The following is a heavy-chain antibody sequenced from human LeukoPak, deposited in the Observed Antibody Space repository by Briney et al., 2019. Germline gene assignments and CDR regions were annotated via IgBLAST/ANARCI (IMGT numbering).Heavy chain of an antibody. V-gene: IGHV3-72*01. CDR1: GFTFSDHY. CDR2: TRNKANSYTT. CDR3: ASNSGWYSDY. Sequence: QPGGSLRLSCAAFGFTFSDHYMDWVRQAPGKGLEWVGRTRNKANSYTTEYAASVKGRFTISRDDSKNSLYLQMNSLKTEGTAVYYCASNSGWYSDYWGQGTLVTVSS. J-gene: IGHJ4*02. D-gene: IGHD6-19*01.